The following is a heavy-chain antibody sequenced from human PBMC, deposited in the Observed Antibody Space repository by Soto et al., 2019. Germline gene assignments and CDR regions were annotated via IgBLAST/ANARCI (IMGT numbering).Heavy chain of an antibody. V-gene: IGHV3-21*01. D-gene: IGHD3-10*01. J-gene: IGHJ4*02. Sequence: GSLRPAGFAPGVNFGIYGMDWVRPAPGKRLAWVSSIRAVSTYIYYGDSVKGRFTISRDNAKNSMFLQMDSLTVEDTAVYYCARVANIKVGGIKKYYFDSWGQGIPVTVSS. CDR3: ARVANIKVGGIKKYYFDS. CDR2: IRAVSTYI. CDR1: GVNFGIYG.